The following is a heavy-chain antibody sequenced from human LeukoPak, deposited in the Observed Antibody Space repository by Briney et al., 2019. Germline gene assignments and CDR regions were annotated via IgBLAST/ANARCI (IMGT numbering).Heavy chain of an antibody. J-gene: IGHJ5*02. D-gene: IGHD3-10*01. CDR1: GGSISSYY. V-gene: IGHV4-59*01. CDR3: ARDPQFGEFDQ. CDR2: IYYSGST. Sequence: PSETLSLTCTVSGGSISSYYWSWIRQPPGKGLEWIGYIYYSGSTNYNPSLKSRVTISVDTSKNQFSLKLSSVTAADTAVYYCARDPQFGEFDQWGQGTLVTVSS.